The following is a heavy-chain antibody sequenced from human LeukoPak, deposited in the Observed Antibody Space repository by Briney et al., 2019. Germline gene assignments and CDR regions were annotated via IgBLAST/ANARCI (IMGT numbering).Heavy chain of an antibody. J-gene: IGHJ4*02. CDR2: ISTSSSTI. V-gene: IGHV3-48*02. Sequence: PGGSLRLSCAASGFTFSTYSMNWVRQAPGKGLEWVSYISTSSSTICYADSVKGRFTISRDNANNSLYLQMNSLRDEDTAVYYCARGNLGGDYWGQGTLVTVSS. CDR1: GFTFSTYS. CDR3: ARGNLGGDY. D-gene: IGHD1-14*01.